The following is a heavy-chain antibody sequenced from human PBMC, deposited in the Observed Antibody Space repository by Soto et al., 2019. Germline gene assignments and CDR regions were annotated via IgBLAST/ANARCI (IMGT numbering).Heavy chain of an antibody. CDR1: GGSISSGGYY. V-gene: IGHV4-31*03. CDR3: AREIVGAPGFDY. D-gene: IGHD1-26*01. Sequence: SETLSLTCTVSGGSISSGGYYWSWIRQHPGKGLEWIGYIYYSGSTYYNPSLKSRVTISVDTSKNQFSLKLSSVTAADTAVYYCAREIVGAPGFDYWGQGTLVTVSS. J-gene: IGHJ4*02. CDR2: IYYSGST.